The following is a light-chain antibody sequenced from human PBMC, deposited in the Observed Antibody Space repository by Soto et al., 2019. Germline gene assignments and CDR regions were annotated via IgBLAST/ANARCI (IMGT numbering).Light chain of an antibody. CDR1: QSVSSSY. CDR3: QQYSSSPLT. J-gene: IGKJ4*01. CDR2: GAS. V-gene: IGKV3-20*01. Sequence: EIVLTQSPGTLSLSPGERATLSCRASQSVSSSYLAWYQQKPGQAPSLLIYGASSMATGIPDRFSGSGSGTDFTLTISRLETEDFVLYYCQQYSSSPLTFRGGTNVDI.